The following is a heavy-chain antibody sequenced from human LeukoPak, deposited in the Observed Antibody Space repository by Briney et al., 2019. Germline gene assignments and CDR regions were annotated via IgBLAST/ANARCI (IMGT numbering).Heavy chain of an antibody. CDR1: GGSISNSNNY. J-gene: IGHJ4*02. V-gene: IGHV4-39*01. D-gene: IGHD6-13*01. Sequence: SETLSLTCTVSGGSISNSNNYWGWIRRPPGKGLEWVGSVYSGSVCSSLDSYYNPSLRSRGTISVDTFKNQFSLKLMSVTAADTAVYYCARHSGPYGSRWFDYWGQGTLVTVSS. CDR2: VYSGSVCSSLDS. CDR3: ARHSGPYGSRWFDY.